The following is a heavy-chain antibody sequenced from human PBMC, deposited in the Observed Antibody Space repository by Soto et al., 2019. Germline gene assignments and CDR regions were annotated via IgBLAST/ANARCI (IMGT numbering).Heavy chain of an antibody. D-gene: IGHD3-16*01. Sequence: QVHLQESGPGLVKPSETLSLTCAVSGDSIKTETWWSWLRQLPGTGLEWIGEIKHTGDANANPALRSRVYMSVDRTKNQCFLNLRSVSAADTAVYFCARGGRLHWFASWGQGTLVTVSS. CDR2: IKHTGDA. CDR3: ARGGRLHWFAS. V-gene: IGHV4-4*02. J-gene: IGHJ5*01. CDR1: GDSIKTETW.